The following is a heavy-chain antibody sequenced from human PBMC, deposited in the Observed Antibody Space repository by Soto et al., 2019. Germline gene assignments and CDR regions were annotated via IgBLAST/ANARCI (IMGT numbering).Heavy chain of an antibody. V-gene: IGHV3-74*01. J-gene: IGHJ6*02. CDR1: GFTFSSYW. Sequence: EVQLVESGGGLVQPGGSLRLSCAASGFTFSSYWMHWVRQAPGKGLEWVSRIEGDGSSTTSADSVKGRFTVSRDDARNTLYLQMSSLRAEDTAVYYCARDNGYDILTGSYYYYGMDVWGQGTTVTVSS. CDR3: ARDNGYDILTGSYYYYGMDV. CDR2: IEGDGSST. D-gene: IGHD3-9*01.